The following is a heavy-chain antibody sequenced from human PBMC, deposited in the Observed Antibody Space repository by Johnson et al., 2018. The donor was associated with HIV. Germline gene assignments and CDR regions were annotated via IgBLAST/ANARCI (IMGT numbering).Heavy chain of an antibody. CDR2: ISSSGSTI. CDR1: GFTFSSFG. CDR3: TTPSGSYVSSYDAFDI. Sequence: VQLVESGGGVVQPGRSLRLSCSASGFTFSSFGIHWVRQAPGKGLEWVSYISSSGSTIYYADSVEGRFTISRDNAKNSLYLQMNSLKTEDTAVYYCTTPSGSYVSSYDAFDIWGQGTMVTVSS. D-gene: IGHD1-26*01. J-gene: IGHJ3*02. V-gene: IGHV3-48*04.